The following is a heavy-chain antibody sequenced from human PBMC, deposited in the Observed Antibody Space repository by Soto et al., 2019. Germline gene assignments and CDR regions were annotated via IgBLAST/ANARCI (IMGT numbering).Heavy chain of an antibody. CDR3: AKDKYYYYYMDV. CDR2: ISGSGGST. V-gene: IGHV3-23*01. J-gene: IGHJ6*03. Sequence: GGSLRLSCAASGFTFSSYARSWVRQAPGKGLEWVSAISGSGGSTYYADSVKGRFTISRDNSKNTLYLQMNSLRAEDTAVYYCAKDKYYYYYMDVWGKGTTVTVSS. CDR1: GFTFSSYA.